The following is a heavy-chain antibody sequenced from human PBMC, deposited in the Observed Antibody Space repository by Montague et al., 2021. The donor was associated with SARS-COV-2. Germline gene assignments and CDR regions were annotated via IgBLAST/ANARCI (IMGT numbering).Heavy chain of an antibody. Sequence: SLRLSCAASGFTFSSYAMHWVRQAPGKGLEWVAVISYDGSNKYYADSVKGRFTISRDNSKNTLYLQMNSLRAEDTAVYYCARDGAQYDFWSGYYSSEAVYYSSVMAAWAQGPRATASS. CDR1: GFTFSSYA. CDR3: ARDGAQYDFWSGYYSSEAVYYSSVMAA. J-gene: IGHJ3*01. V-gene: IGHV3-30-3*01. D-gene: IGHD3-3*01. CDR2: ISYDGSNK.